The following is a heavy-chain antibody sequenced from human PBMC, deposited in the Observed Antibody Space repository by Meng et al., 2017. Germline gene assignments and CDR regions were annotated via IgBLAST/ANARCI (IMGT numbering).Heavy chain of an antibody. CDR1: GFSFSTFA. CDR3: ARHEIRLGDGDYDGYYNNGMDV. J-gene: IGHJ6*02. Sequence: GESLKISCAASGFSFSTFAMSWVRQAPGKGLEWVSGISGSGRTFVHADSVKGRFTISRGNSNNTLFLQMNSLRAEDTAVYYCARHEIRLGDGDYDGYYNNGMDVWGQGTTVTVSS. CDR2: ISGSGRTF. D-gene: IGHD4-17*01. V-gene: IGHV3-23*01.